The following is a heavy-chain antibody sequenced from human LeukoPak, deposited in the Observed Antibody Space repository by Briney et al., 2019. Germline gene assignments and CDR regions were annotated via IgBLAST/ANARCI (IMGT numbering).Heavy chain of an antibody. D-gene: IGHD6-19*01. V-gene: IGHV1-18*01. CDR2: ISAYNGNT. J-gene: IGHJ6*02. CDR1: GYTFTSYG. Sequence: SVKVSCKASGYTFTSYGISWVRQAPGQGLEWMGWISAYNGNTNYAQKIQGRVTMTTDTSTSTAYMELRSLRSDDTAVYYCARVLEGYSSGWPDYYYYGMDVWGQGTTVTVSS. CDR3: ARVLEGYSSGWPDYYYYGMDV.